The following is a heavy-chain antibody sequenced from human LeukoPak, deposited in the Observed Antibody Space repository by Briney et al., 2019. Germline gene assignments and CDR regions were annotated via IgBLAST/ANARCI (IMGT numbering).Heavy chain of an antibody. D-gene: IGHD3-9*01. J-gene: IGHJ3*02. CDR3: AKYDHTGYXKGAFDI. Sequence: PGRSLRLSCAASGFTFINYGMNWVRQAPGRGLEWVAMISYDGSTKNYADSVKGRFTISRDNSKNTLYLKMNSLRTEDRAVYYCAKYDHTGYXKGAFDIW. V-gene: IGHV3-30*18. CDR1: GFTFINYG. CDR2: ISYDGSTK.